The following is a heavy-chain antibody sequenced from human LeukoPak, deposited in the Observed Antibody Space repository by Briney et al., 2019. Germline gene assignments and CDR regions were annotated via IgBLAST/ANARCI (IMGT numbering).Heavy chain of an antibody. Sequence: GGSLRLSCAASGFTFSTYGMHWVRQAPGKGLEWVAFIRLDGVTTYHADSVKGRFTISRDNSKNTLYLQMNSLRTEDTAMYYCAKGYDTKHWGQGTLVIVSS. CDR3: AKGYDTKH. V-gene: IGHV3-30*02. D-gene: IGHD3-9*01. J-gene: IGHJ1*01. CDR2: IRLDGVTT. CDR1: GFTFSTYG.